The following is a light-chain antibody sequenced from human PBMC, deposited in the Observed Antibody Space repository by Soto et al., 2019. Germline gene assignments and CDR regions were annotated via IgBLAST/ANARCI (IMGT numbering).Light chain of an antibody. CDR1: SSNIGAGYD. V-gene: IGLV1-40*01. CDR3: QSYDSKLSGWV. J-gene: IGLJ3*02. CDR2: RNT. Sequence: QPVLTQSPSVSGAPGQRVTISCTGSSSNIGAGYDVHWYQQLPGAAPKLLIYRNTNRPSGVPDRFSGSKSGTSASLAITGLQAEDESDYYCQSYDSKLSGWVFGGGTKLTVL.